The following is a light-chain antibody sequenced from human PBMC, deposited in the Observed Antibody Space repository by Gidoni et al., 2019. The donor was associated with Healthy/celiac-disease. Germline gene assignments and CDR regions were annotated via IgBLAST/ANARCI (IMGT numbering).Light chain of an antibody. V-gene: IGKV1-5*01. CDR3: QQYNSYPRA. J-gene: IGKJ1*01. Sequence: DLQLTPSPSTLSASVGDSVTITCRASQSISSWLAWYQQKPGKAPKLLIYDASSLESGVPSRFSGSGSGTEFTLTISSLQPDDFATYYCQQYNSYPRAFGQGTKVEIK. CDR2: DAS. CDR1: QSISSW.